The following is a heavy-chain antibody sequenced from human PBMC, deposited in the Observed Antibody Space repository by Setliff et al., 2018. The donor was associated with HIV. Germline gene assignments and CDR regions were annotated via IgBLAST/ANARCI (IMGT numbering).Heavy chain of an antibody. V-gene: IGHV1-18*01. CDR1: GYTFSNYG. Sequence: GASVKVSCKASGYTFSNYGISWLRQAPGQGPEWMGWISGDNGDTNYAQKFQGRLTMTTDTSTSTAYMALRSLRSDDTAVYYCAREPPEVTITTHKLDIWGQGTLVTVSS. CDR2: ISGDNGDT. CDR3: AREPPEVTITTHKLDI. J-gene: IGHJ3*02. D-gene: IGHD1-1*01.